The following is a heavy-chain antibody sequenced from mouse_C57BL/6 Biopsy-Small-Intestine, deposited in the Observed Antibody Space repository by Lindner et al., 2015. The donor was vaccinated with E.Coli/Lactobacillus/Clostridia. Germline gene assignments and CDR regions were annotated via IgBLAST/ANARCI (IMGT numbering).Heavy chain of an antibody. V-gene: IGHV1-7*01. D-gene: IGHD3-1*01. Sequence: VQLQESGAELAKPGASVKMSCKASGYTFTSYWMHWVKQKPVQGLEWIGYINPSSGYTEYNQKFKDKATLTADKSSSTAYMQLSSLTSEDSAVYYCARMKGYGGFYTMDYWGQGTSVTVSS. CDR3: ARMKGYGGFYTMDY. CDR1: GYTFTSYW. J-gene: IGHJ4*01. CDR2: INPSSGYT.